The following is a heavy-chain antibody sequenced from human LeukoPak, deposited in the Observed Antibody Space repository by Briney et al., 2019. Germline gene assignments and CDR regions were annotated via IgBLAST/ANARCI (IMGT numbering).Heavy chain of an antibody. V-gene: IGHV4-39*07. Sequence: SETLSLTCTVSGGSVSTIDYYWGWIRQPPGKGLEWIGSVYYSGSTYYNAPLKSRVTISVDTSKNQFSLKLSSVTAADTAVYYCASTPDYGDYSFYYYYYMDVWGKGTTVTVSS. J-gene: IGHJ6*03. CDR3: ASTPDYGDYSFYYYYYMDV. CDR2: VYYSGST. CDR1: GGSVSTIDYY. D-gene: IGHD4-17*01.